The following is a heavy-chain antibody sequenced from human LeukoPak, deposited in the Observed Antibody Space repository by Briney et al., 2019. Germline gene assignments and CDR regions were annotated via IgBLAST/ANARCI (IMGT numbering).Heavy chain of an antibody. V-gene: IGHV1-3*01. J-gene: IGHJ4*02. D-gene: IGHD3-3*01. CDR2: INAGNGDT. CDR3: ARDGDFWSGYYLYYFDY. CDR1: GYTFTNYA. Sequence: ASVKVSCKASGYTFTNYAVNWLRQAPGQRLEWMGWINAGNGDTKFSQNYQARVTITRDASASTAYMELSSLTSEDTAVYYCARDGDFWSGYYLYYFDYWGQGTLVTVSS.